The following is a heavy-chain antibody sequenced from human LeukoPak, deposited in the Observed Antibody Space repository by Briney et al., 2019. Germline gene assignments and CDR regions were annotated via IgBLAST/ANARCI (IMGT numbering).Heavy chain of an antibody. J-gene: IGHJ4*02. V-gene: IGHV3-30*04. D-gene: IGHD1-26*01. CDR3: VSGGSYCLDY. CDR2: ISYDGSNK. Sequence: PGRSLRLSLSASGLTFGSYAMHWASQPPGKGMEWVAVISYDGSNKYYADSVKGRFTISRDNSKNTMYLQMNSLRAEDTAVYYCVSGGSYCLDYWGQGTLVTVSS. CDR1: GLTFGSYA.